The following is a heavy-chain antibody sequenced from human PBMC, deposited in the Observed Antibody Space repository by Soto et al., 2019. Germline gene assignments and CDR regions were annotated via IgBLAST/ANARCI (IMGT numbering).Heavy chain of an antibody. CDR2: INSDGSST. D-gene: IGHD4-17*01. CDR1: GFTFSSYW. V-gene: IGHV3-74*01. CDR3: ASEGIDYGDYE. Sequence: EVQLVESGGGLVQPGGSLRLSCAASGFTFSSYWMHWVRQAPGKGLVWVSRINSDGSSTSYADSVKGRFTSSRDNAKNTLYLQMNSLRAEDTAVYHCASEGIDYGDYEWGQGTLVTVSS. J-gene: IGHJ4*02.